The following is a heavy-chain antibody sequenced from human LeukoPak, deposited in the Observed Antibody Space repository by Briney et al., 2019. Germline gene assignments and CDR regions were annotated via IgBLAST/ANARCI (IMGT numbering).Heavy chain of an antibody. CDR2: INHSGST. D-gene: IGHD5-18*01. CDR1: GGSFSGYY. Sequence: SETLSLTCAVYGGSFSGYYWSWIRQPPGKGLEWIGEINHSGSTNYNPSLKSRVAISVDTSKNQFSLKLSSVTAADTAVYYCARALRGYSYGYYYYYGMDVWGQGTTVTVSS. CDR3: ARALRGYSYGYYYYYGMDV. J-gene: IGHJ6*02. V-gene: IGHV4-34*01.